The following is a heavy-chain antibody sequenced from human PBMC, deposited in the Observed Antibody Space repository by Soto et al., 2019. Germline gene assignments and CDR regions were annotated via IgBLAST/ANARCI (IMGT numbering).Heavy chain of an antibody. CDR3: ARLEGLATISYYFDV. CDR1: GGSFSGYY. D-gene: IGHD3-9*01. Sequence: PSETLSLTCAVSGGSFSGYYWSWIRQPPGKGLEWIGDINHSGSTNYNPSLKSRVTISVDTSKNQFSPKLNSVTAADTAVYYCARLEGLATISYYFDVWGPGALVTVSS. CDR2: INHSGST. J-gene: IGHJ4*02. V-gene: IGHV4-34*01.